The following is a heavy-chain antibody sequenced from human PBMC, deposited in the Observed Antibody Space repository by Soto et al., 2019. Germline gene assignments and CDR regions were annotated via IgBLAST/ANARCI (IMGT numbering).Heavy chain of an antibody. CDR2: IIPIFGTA. Sequence: QVQLVQSGAEVKKPGSSVKVFCKASGGTFSSYAISWVRQAPGQGLEWMGGIIPIFGTANYARKFQGRVTITADKSTSTAYMELSSLRSEDTAVYYCARAGLSIFGVVTPNWFDPWGQGTLVTVSS. V-gene: IGHV1-69*06. CDR1: GGTFSSYA. D-gene: IGHD3-3*01. J-gene: IGHJ5*02. CDR3: ARAGLSIFGVVTPNWFDP.